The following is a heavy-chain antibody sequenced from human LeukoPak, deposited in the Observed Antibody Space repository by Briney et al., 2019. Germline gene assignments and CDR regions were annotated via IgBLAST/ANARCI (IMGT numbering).Heavy chain of an antibody. Sequence: GGSLRLSCAASGFTFSNYAMSWARQAPGKGLEWVSAISGSGGSTYYADSVKGRFTVSRDNSKNTLYLQMNSLRAEDTAVYYCARETYCGGDCYAQYYFDYWGQGTLVTVSS. CDR1: GFTFSNYA. CDR3: ARETYCGGDCYAQYYFDY. J-gene: IGHJ4*02. D-gene: IGHD2-21*02. CDR2: ISGSGGST. V-gene: IGHV3-23*01.